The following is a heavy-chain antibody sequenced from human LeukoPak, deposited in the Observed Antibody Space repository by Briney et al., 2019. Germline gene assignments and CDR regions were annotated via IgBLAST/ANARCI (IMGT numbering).Heavy chain of an antibody. CDR2: IKSKTDGGTT. V-gene: IGHV3-15*01. Sequence: GGSLRLSCVASGFTLSNAWMRWVRQAPGKGLEWVGGIKSKTDGGTTDYAAPVKGRFSISRDDSKNTLYLQMNSLKTEDTAVYYCTTVWYSSSPGGYYYYMDVWGKGTTVTVSS. CDR3: TTVWYSSSPGGYYYYMDV. J-gene: IGHJ6*03. CDR1: GFTLSNAW. D-gene: IGHD6-6*01.